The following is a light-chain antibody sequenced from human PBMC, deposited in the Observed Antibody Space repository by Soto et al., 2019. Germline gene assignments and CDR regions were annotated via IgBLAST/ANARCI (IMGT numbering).Light chain of an antibody. CDR2: DTS. J-gene: IGKJ5*01. CDR1: QGIGDT. V-gene: IGKV3-15*01. CDR3: QHFGGTTFT. Sequence: VMRQSPATLSVSPGEGATLSCRASQGIGDTLAWYQHKPGQTPRLLIYDTSTRATGVPTRFSGSGSGTHFTLTISRLEPGDFAVYYCQHFGGTTFTFGQGTRLEIK.